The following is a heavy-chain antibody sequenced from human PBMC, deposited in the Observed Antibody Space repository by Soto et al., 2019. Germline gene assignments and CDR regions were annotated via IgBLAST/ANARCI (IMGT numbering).Heavy chain of an antibody. CDR3: ASSYGSGYRAFDY. Sequence: QVQLVQSGAEVKKPGSSVRVSCKASGDTFTFYSINWVRQAPGLGLEWMGRINPIHSMSNYAQRFQGRVTMTADKSTSTAYMELSSLRSEDTAMYYCASSYGSGYRAFDYWGQGALVTFSS. D-gene: IGHD3-10*01. V-gene: IGHV1-69*02. J-gene: IGHJ4*02. CDR1: GDTFTFYS. CDR2: INPIHSMS.